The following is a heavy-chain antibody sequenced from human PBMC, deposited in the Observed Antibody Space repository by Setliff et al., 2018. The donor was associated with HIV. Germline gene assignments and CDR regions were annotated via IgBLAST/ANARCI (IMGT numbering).Heavy chain of an antibody. Sequence: GGSLRLSCAMSGFTFSDYNIYWVRQSPAKGLEWVALIWIDGNRKEYADSVKGRFTISRDNSKNSLYLQMNTLRAEDAAVYYCAREGITGTTLHPYWGQGTLVTVSS. D-gene: IGHD1-7*01. CDR3: AREGITGTTLHPY. CDR1: GFTFSDYN. J-gene: IGHJ4*02. V-gene: IGHV3-33*01. CDR2: IWIDGNRK.